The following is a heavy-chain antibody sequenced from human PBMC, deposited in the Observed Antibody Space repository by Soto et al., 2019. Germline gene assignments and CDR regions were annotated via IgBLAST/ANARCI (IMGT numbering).Heavy chain of an antibody. Sequence: EVHLLESGGDLVQPGGSLRLSWAASGFSFSNFGMSWVRQAPGKGLEWVATTSARGGHAFYADSVKGRFTISRDNSTNTLFLQLNSLRPEYTSEYFCAKAAPYGGHIFHHWGHRTVVSLSS. CDR2: TSARGGHA. D-gene: IGHD4-17*01. J-gene: IGHJ4*01. V-gene: IGHV3-23*01. CDR1: GFSFSNFG. CDR3: AKAAPYGGHIFHH.